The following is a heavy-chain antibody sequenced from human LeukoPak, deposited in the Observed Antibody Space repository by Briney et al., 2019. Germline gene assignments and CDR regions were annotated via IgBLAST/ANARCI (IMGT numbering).Heavy chain of an antibody. J-gene: IGHJ4*02. CDR2: IYHSGGS. CDR1: GYFISGGYY. D-gene: IGHD6-19*01. V-gene: IGHV4-38-2*02. Sequence: SETLSLTCNVSGYFISGGYYWGWIRQPPGKGLEWIGNIYHSGGSYYNPSLKSQVSLSVDTSKNQFSLNLTSVTAADTAVYYCARLSGSGIIDYWGQGALVTVSS. CDR3: ARLSGSGIIDY.